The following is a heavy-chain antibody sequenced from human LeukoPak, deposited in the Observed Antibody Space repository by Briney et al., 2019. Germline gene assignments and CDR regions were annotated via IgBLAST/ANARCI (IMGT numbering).Heavy chain of an antibody. CDR2: FDPEDGET. V-gene: IGHV1-24*01. Sequence: ASVKVSCKVSGYTLTELSMHWVRQAPGKGLEWMGGFDPEDGETIYAQKFQGRVTMTEDTSTDTAYMELSSLRSEDTAEYYCATDQGPRYYDFWSGYYYWGQGTLVTVSS. J-gene: IGHJ4*02. D-gene: IGHD3-3*01. CDR3: ATDQGPRYYDFWSGYYY. CDR1: GYTLTELS.